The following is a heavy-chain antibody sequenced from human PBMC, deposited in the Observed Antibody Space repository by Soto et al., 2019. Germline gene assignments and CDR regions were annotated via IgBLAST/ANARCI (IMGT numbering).Heavy chain of an antibody. V-gene: IGHV4-39*01. D-gene: IGHD2-21*02. CDR2: IYSSENT. CDR1: GDSVSTNSYT. CDR3: ARLVVTVGGVVWFDP. J-gene: IGHJ5*02. Sequence: PSETLSLTCTVSGDSVSTNSYTWGWIRQSPGKGLEWIGTIYSSENTYYNPSLLSRVTISVDTSKNEFSLRLSSVTAADTAVYYCARLVVTVGGVVWFDPWGQGTLVPVSS.